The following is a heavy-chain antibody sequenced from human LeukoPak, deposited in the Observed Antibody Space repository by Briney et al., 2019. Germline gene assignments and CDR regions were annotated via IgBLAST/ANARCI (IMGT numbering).Heavy chain of an antibody. D-gene: IGHD6-19*01. CDR3: AKYARIAVAGTDYFDY. V-gene: IGHV3-23*01. J-gene: IGHJ4*02. Sequence: ETLSLTCTVSGGSISTYYWSWIRQPPGKGLEWVSAISGSGGSTYYADSVKGRFTISRDNSKNTLYLQMNSLRAEDTAVYYCAKYARIAVAGTDYFDYWGQGTLVTVSS. CDR2: ISGSGGST. CDR1: GGSISTYY.